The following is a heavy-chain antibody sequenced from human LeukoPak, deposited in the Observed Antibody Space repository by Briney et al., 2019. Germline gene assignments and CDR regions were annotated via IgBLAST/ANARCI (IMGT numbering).Heavy chain of an antibody. D-gene: IGHD3-10*01. J-gene: IGHJ3*02. CDR1: GFTFSTYS. Sequence: GGSLRLPCAASGFTFSTYSMNWVRQAPGKGLEWVSFIDTSASYKYYGESMKGRFTISRDNAKKSLYLQMNGLRADDTAVYYCARGRSITLLRGVAMSDGFDIWGQGTMVTVSP. V-gene: IGHV3-21*01. CDR3: ARGRSITLLRGVAMSDGFDI. CDR2: IDTSASYK.